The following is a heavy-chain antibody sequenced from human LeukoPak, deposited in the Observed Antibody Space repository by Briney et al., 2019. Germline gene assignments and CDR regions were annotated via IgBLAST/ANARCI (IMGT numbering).Heavy chain of an antibody. J-gene: IGHJ4*02. D-gene: IGHD2-21*01. Sequence: APVKVSCKTSGYTFTNYAISWVRQAPGQGLEWVGWTSAYNGNTDYAQKFQGRVTMTTDSSTSTAYMELRSLRSDDTAVYYCARDRQCGYWGQGTLVTVSS. V-gene: IGHV1-18*01. CDR2: TSAYNGNT. CDR3: ARDRQCGY. CDR1: GYTFTNYA.